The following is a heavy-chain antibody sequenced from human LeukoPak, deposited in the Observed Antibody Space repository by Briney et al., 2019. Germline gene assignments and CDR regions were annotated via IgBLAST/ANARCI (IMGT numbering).Heavy chain of an antibody. Sequence: PGGSLRLSCAASGFTFSDYYMSWIRQAPGKGLEWVSYISTSSSSTNYADLVKGRFTISRDNAKNSLFLQMNSLRAEDTAVYYCARDRGGAAAYWGQGTLVTVSS. J-gene: IGHJ4*02. CDR2: ISTSSSST. D-gene: IGHD3-16*01. CDR3: ARDRGGAAAY. V-gene: IGHV3-11*05. CDR1: GFTFSDYY.